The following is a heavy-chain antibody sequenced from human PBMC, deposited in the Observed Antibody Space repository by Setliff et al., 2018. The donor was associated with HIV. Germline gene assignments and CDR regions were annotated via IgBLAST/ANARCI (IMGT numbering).Heavy chain of an antibody. D-gene: IGHD3-10*01. J-gene: IGHJ4*02. V-gene: IGHV4-4*07. CDR3: ARSSYYGSGSYTDY. CDR2: INPNGRT. Sequence: SETLSLTCTVSGGSLSNYYWSWLRQPAGQTLEWIGRINPNGRTDYNPTLKSRVTMSLDTAKNQISLKLRSVTAAATAVYYCARSSYYGSGSYTDYWGQGTLVTVSS. CDR1: GGSLSNYY.